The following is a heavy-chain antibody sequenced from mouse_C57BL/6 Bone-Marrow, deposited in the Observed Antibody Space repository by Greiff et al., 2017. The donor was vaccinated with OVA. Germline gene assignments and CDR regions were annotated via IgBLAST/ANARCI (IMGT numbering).Heavy chain of an antibody. D-gene: IGHD3-3*01. J-gene: IGHJ3*01. CDR1: GFTFSSYA. CDR3: AREGLPPFAY. Sequence: EVKLMESGGGLVKPGGSLKLSCAASGFTFSSYAMSWVRQTPEKRLEWVATISDGGGYTYYPDNVKGRFTISRDNAKNNLYLQMSHLKSEDTAMYYCAREGLPPFAYWGQGTLVTVSA. V-gene: IGHV5-4*01. CDR2: ISDGGGYT.